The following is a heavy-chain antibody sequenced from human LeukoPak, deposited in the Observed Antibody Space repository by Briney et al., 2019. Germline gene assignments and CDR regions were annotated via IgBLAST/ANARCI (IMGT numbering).Heavy chain of an antibody. Sequence: GGSLRLSCAASGFTVNTNYMSWVRQAPGKGLEWVSALYTGSTTYYADSVKGRFTISRDNSKNTVYLQMNSLRAEDTAVYHCARELNLDYWGQGTLVTVSS. J-gene: IGHJ4*02. V-gene: IGHV3-66*01. CDR3: ARELNLDY. CDR2: LYTGSTT. CDR1: GFTVNTNY. D-gene: IGHD1-14*01.